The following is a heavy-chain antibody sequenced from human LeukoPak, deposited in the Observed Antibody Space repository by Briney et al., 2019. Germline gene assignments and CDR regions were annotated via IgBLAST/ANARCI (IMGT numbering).Heavy chain of an antibody. CDR2: IYYSGST. CDR1: GGSISSGGYS. J-gene: IGHJ5*02. Sequence: SETLSLTCTVSGGSISSGGYSWSWIRQPPGKGLEWIGYIYYSGSTYYNPSLKSRVTISVDTSKNQFSLKLSSVTAADTAVYYCARVYGSRSHWFDPWGQGTLVTVSS. V-gene: IGHV4-30-4*07. D-gene: IGHD3-10*01. CDR3: ARVYGSRSHWFDP.